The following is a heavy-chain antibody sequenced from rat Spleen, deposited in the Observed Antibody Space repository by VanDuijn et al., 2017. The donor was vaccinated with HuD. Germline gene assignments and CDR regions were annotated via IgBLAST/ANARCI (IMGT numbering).Heavy chain of an antibody. CDR3: TTDSYFDGTYYPGGFDY. CDR2: INYDGSST. Sequence: EVQLVESDGGLVQPGRSLKLSCAASGFIFSDHYVAWVRQAPTKGLEWVATINYDGSSTFYRDSVRARFTISRDNAKSALYLQMDSLRSEDTATYYCTTDSYFDGTYYPGGFDYWGQGVMVTVSS. J-gene: IGHJ2*01. V-gene: IGHV5-20*01. D-gene: IGHD1-12*02. CDR1: GFIFSDHY.